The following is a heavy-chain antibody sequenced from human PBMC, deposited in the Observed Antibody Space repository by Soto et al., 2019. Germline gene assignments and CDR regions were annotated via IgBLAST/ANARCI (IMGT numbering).Heavy chain of an antibody. CDR2: ISYDGSNK. CDR1: GFTFSSYG. J-gene: IGHJ4*02. V-gene: IGHV3-30*18. D-gene: IGHD6-13*01. Sequence: GGSLRLSCAASGFTFSSYGMHWVRQAPGKGLEWVAVISYDGSNKYYADSVKGRFTISRDNSKNTLYLQMNSLRAEDTAVYYCAKVDSSSWYILDYWGQGTLVTVSS. CDR3: AKVDSSSWYILDY.